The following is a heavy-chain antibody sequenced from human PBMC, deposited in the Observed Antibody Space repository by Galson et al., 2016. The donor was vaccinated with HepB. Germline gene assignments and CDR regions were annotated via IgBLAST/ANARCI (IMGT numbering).Heavy chain of an antibody. CDR1: GFLVSSSF. J-gene: IGHJ5*02. CDR3: ARWTAYCPRPGCPRDHDYFDP. V-gene: IGHV3-53*01. CDR2: MYPRGDT. Sequence: LSCAASGFLVSSSFMSWVRQTPGTGLEWVTVMYPRGDTHYSDSVRGRFTISRDNSRNSMSLQMTNLRVGDTAVYFCARWTAYCPRPGCPRDHDYFDPWGQGILVTVSA. D-gene: IGHD4-11*01.